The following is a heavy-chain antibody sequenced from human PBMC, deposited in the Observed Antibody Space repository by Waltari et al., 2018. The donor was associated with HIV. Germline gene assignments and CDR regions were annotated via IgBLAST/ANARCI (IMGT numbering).Heavy chain of an antibody. CDR2: VERDNKES. V-gene: IGHV3-21*04. CDR3: VRDHPGYVPIDY. Sequence: EESGGGRVEPGGSLRRSCVASGFKCSQFSMNWVRQSPGRGLEWVASVERDNKESFYAESVKGRFTISRDNNEDSLFLHMDALKVEDTATYFCVRDHPGYVPIDYWGQGTSVTV. D-gene: IGHD5-12*01. J-gene: IGHJ4*02. CDR1: GFKCSQFS.